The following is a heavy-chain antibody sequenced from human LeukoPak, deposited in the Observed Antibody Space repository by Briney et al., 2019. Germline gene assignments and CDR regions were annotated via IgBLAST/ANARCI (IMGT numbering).Heavy chain of an antibody. CDR3: ARKGGSSWYYAFDI. D-gene: IGHD6-13*01. V-gene: IGHV1-8*01. Sequence: GASVKVSCKASVYTFTSYDINWVRQATGQGLEWMGWMNPNSGNTGYAQKFQGRVTMTRNTSISTAYMELSSLRSEDTAVYYCARKGGSSWYYAFDIWGQGTMVSVSS. CDR2: MNPNSGNT. CDR1: VYTFTSYD. J-gene: IGHJ3*02.